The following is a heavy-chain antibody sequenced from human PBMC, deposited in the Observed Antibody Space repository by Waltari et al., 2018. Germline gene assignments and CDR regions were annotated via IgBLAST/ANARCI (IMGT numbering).Heavy chain of an antibody. CDR1: GFTYSSYA. V-gene: IGHV3-30-3*01. J-gene: IGHJ4*02. CDR3: AMALSANDY. Sequence: QVQLVESGGGVVQTGRSMRLSCAASGFTYSSYAMPWVRQAPGKGLEWVAFISYDGSNKYFADSVKVRFTISRDNSKNTLYLQMTSLRAEDTAVYYCAMALSANDYWGQGTLVTVSS. CDR2: ISYDGSNK.